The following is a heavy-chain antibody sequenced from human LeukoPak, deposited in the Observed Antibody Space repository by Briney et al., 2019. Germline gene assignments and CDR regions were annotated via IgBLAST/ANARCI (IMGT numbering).Heavy chain of an antibody. D-gene: IGHD4-11*01. J-gene: IGHJ4*02. CDR3: ARDAQRGFDYSNSLQY. Sequence: GGSLRLSCAATGFTFNHYGMHWARQAPGKGLEWVAVIWSDGTNTYYSDSVKGRFTISRADSRKTVYLQMNRLRPEDTGMYYCARDAQRGFDYSNSLQYWGQGTPVTVST. V-gene: IGHV3-33*01. CDR1: GFTFNHYG. CDR2: IWSDGTNT.